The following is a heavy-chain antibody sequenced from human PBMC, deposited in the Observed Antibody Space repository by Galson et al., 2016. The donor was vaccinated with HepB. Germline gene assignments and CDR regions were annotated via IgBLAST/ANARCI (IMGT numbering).Heavy chain of an antibody. J-gene: IGHJ5*02. D-gene: IGHD1-20*01. CDR1: GFSLSTNIVG. CDR3: VHSLYNWNPLGWFDP. Sequence: PALVKPTQTLTLTCTVSGFSLSTNIVGVGWIRQPPGKALEWLGVIYSDDDKRFSPSLQSRLTITRDTSKNKVVLTMTNKDPVDTGTYSCVHSLYNWNPLGWFDPWGQGTVVTVSS. V-gene: IGHV2-5*02. CDR2: IYSDDDK.